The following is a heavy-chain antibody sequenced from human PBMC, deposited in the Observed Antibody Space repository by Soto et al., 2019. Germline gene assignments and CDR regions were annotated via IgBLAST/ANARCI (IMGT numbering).Heavy chain of an antibody. CDR2: ISAYNGNT. CDR3: ARDKDYANDY. V-gene: IGHV1-18*01. D-gene: IGHD4-17*01. J-gene: IGHJ4*02. CDR1: GFTITSYG. Sequence: ASAEVSCKASGFTITSYGISWVRQAPGQGLEWMGWISAYNGNTNYAQKLQGRVTMTTDTSTSTAYMELRSLRSDDTAVYYCARDKDYANDYWGQGTLVTVSS.